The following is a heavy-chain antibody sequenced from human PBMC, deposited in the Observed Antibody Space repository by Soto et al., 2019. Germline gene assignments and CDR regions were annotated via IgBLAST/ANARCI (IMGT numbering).Heavy chain of an antibody. D-gene: IGHD6-13*01. CDR3: AREVIYSSRYYGMDV. V-gene: IGHV3-48*03. CDR2: ISSSGSTI. J-gene: IGHJ6*02. Sequence: PGGSLRLSCAASGFTFSSYEMNGVRQAPGKGLEWVSYISSSGSTIYYADSVKGRFTISRDNAKNSLYLQMNSLRAEDTAVYYCAREVIYSSRYYGMDVWGQGTTVTVSS. CDR1: GFTFSSYE.